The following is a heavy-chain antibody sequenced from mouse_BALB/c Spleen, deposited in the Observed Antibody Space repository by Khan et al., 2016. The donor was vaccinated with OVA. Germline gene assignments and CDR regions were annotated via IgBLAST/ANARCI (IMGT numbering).Heavy chain of an antibody. D-gene: IGHD2-14*01. V-gene: IGHV2-6-4*01. CDR1: GFSLSRYN. CDR3: ARAYYRYDGDYAMDY. CDR2: IWGGGGT. Sequence: VQLQQSGPGLVAPSQSLSITCTVSGFSLSRYNIHWVRQPPGKGLEWLGMIWGGGGTDYNSTLKSRLSIRKDNSQSQVLLKMNSLQTDDTAMYYCARAYYRYDGDYAMDYWGQGTSVTVSS. J-gene: IGHJ4*01.